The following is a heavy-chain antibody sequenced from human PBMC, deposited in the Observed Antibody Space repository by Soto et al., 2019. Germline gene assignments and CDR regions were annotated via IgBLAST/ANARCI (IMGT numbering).Heavy chain of an antibody. V-gene: IGHV3-66*01. CDR3: ARTHYYPYYIDV. CDR2: IYSGGNT. J-gene: IGHJ6*03. Sequence: LSLTCAVYGGSFSGYYWSWIRQAPGKGLEWVSVIYSGGNTYYADSVKGRFTISRDNSKNTLYLQMNSLRAEDTAVYYCARTHYYPYYIDVWGKGTTVTVSS. D-gene: IGHD3-22*01. CDR1: GGSFSGYY.